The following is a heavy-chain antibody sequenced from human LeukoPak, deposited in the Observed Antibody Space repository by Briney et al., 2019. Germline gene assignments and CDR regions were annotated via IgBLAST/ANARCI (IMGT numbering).Heavy chain of an antibody. CDR3: TRAPSGGTVIDY. Sequence: SETLSLTCAVSGASFSSGNYAWSWIRQPPGKGLEWIGYTYHSGSTYYNPSLKSRVTMSVDRSKNHFSLRLHSVTAADTAVYYCTRAPSGGTVIDYWGQGTLVTVSS. D-gene: IGHD4-17*01. CDR1: GASFSSGNYA. J-gene: IGHJ4*02. V-gene: IGHV4-30-2*01. CDR2: TYHSGST.